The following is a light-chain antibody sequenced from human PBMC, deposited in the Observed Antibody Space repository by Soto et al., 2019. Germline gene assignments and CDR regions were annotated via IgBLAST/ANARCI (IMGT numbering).Light chain of an antibody. J-gene: IGLJ3*02. CDR2: LNSDGSH. Sequence: QPVLTQSPSASASLGASVKLTCTLSSGHSSYTIAWHQQQPEKGPRYLMTLNSDGSHSKGDGIPDRFSGSSSGAERYLSISSLQSEDEADYYCQTWGTGIEVFGGGTKGPS. V-gene: IGLV4-69*01. CDR3: QTWGTGIEV. CDR1: SGHSSYT.